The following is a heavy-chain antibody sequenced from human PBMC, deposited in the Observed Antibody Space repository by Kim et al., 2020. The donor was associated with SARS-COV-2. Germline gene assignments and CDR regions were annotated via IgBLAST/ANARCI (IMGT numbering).Heavy chain of an antibody. CDR2: INAGNGNT. CDR3: AFAPRAYCGGDCYSGAFDI. V-gene: IGHV1-3*01. Sequence: ASVKVSCKASGYTFTSYAMHWARQAPGQRLEWMGWINAGNGNTKYSQKFQGRVTITRDTSASTAYMELSSLRSEDTAVYYCAFAPRAYCGGDCYSGAFDIWGQGTMVTVSS. J-gene: IGHJ3*02. D-gene: IGHD2-21*02. CDR1: GYTFTSYA.